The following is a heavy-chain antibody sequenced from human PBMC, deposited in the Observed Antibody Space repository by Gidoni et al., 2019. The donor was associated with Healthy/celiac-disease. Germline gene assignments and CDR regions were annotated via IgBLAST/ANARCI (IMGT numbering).Heavy chain of an antibody. V-gene: IGHV3-48*03. CDR3: ARDAVAGSDY. CDR1: GFTFSSYE. J-gene: IGHJ4*02. CDR2: ISSSGSTR. D-gene: IGHD6-19*01. Sequence: EVQLVESGGGLVQPGGSLRLSCAASGFTFSSYEMNWVRQAPGKGLEWVSYISSSGSTRYYADSVKGRFTISRDNAKNSLYLQMNSLRAEDTAIYYCARDAVAGSDYWGQGTLVTVSS.